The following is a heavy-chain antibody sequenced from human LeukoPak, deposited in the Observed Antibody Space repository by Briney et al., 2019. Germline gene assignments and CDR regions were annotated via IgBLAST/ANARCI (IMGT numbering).Heavy chain of an antibody. CDR1: GFTFDDYT. CDR2: ISWDGGST. J-gene: IGHJ5*02. D-gene: IGHD3-3*01. V-gene: IGHV3-43*01. CDR3: AKGPHRLRFLECPHGWFDP. Sequence: PGGSLRLSCAASGFTFDDYTMHWVRQAPGKGLEWVSLISWDGGSTYYADSVKGRFTISRDNSKNSLYLQMNSLRTEDTALYYCAKGPHRLRFLECPHGWFDPWGQGTLVTVSS.